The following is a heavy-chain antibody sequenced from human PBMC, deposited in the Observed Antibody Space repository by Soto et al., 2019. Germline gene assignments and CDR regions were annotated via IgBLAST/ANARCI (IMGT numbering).Heavy chain of an antibody. Sequence: GGSLRLSCVASEFAFDSYAMSWVRQAPGKGLEWVSGVSGSGDTAYYADSVKGRFTSSRDNSKHTLYLQMNSLRAEDTAVYYCARDLGRRDSPDYWGHGTLVTVSS. J-gene: IGHJ4*01. CDR1: EFAFDSYA. CDR3: ARDLGRRDSPDY. D-gene: IGHD2-21*02. CDR2: VSGSGDTA. V-gene: IGHV3-23*01.